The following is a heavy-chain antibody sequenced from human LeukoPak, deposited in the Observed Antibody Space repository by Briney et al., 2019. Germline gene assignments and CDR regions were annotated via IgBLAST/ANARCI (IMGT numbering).Heavy chain of an antibody. CDR2: IYYSGST. J-gene: IGHJ4*02. CDR3: AATYYYDSSGYVGDY. V-gene: IGHV4-59*08. CDR1: GGSISSYY. Sequence: SETLSLTCTVSGGSISSYYWSWIRQPPGKGLEWIGYIYYSGSTNYNPSLKSRVTISVDTSQTQFSLKLSSVTAADTAVYYCAATYYYDSSGYVGDYWGQGTLVTVSS. D-gene: IGHD3-22*01.